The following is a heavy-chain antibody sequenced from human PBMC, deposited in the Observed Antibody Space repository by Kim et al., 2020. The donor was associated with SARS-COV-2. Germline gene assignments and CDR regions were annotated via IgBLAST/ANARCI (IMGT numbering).Heavy chain of an antibody. D-gene: IGHD5-18*01. J-gene: IGHJ3*02. CDR3: ARGYSYGWGAFDI. V-gene: IGHV3-74*01. Sequence: GGSLRLSCAASGFTFSSYWMHWVRQAPGKGLVWVSRINSDGSSTSYADSVKGRFTISRDNAKNTLYLQMNSLRAEDTAVYYCARGYSYGWGAFDIWGQGTMVTVSS. CDR1: GFTFSSYW. CDR2: INSDGSST.